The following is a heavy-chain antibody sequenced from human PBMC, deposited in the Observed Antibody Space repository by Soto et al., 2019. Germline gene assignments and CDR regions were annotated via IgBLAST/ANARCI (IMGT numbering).Heavy chain of an antibody. J-gene: IGHJ4*02. CDR1: GVSPSNYW. CDR2: INKDGSET. D-gene: IGHD6-19*01. CDR3: ARGRGWLHDH. V-gene: IGHV3-7*04. Sequence: EVQVVESGGGLVQPGGSLRLSCAASGVSPSNYWTTWVRQAPGKGLEWVAIINKDGSETHYVDSVKGRFTISRDNAKDSVYLQMNSLRVEDTGVYYCARGRGWLHDHWGQGTRVTVSS.